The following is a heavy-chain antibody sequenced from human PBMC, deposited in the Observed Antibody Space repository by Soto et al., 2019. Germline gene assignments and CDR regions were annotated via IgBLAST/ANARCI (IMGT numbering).Heavy chain of an antibody. CDR3: ASGLPGYFDN. D-gene: IGHD4-17*01. J-gene: IGHJ4*02. V-gene: IGHV5-51*01. CDR2: THPGNSES. Sequence: GESLKISCQGSGYTFSNQWIAWVRQMPGKGLEWMGLTHPGNSESRYSPSIQGQVTMSVDKSINTAFLQWSSLRSEDTAIYYCASGLPGYFDNWGQGTLVTVSS. CDR1: GYTFSNQW.